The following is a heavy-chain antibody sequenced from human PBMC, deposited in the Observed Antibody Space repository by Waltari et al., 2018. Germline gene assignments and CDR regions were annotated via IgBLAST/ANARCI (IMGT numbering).Heavy chain of an antibody. Sequence: EVQLVESGGGFIQPGGSLRLSCAASGFAFSTYSMNWVRQAPGKGLEWVSYISSTSSTIYYADSVKGQFTISRDNARNSLYLQMNSPRADDTAVYYCARVSPNPDSSGWYLFDYWGQGTLVTVSS. CDR3: ARVSPNPDSSGWYLFDY. J-gene: IGHJ4*02. V-gene: IGHV3-48*04. CDR1: GFAFSTYS. CDR2: ISSTSSTI. D-gene: IGHD6-19*01.